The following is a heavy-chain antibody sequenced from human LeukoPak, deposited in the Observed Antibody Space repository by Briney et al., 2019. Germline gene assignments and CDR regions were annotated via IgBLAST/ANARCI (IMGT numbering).Heavy chain of an antibody. CDR2: INHSGST. D-gene: IGHD4-17*01. V-gene: IGHV4-34*01. CDR3: ARHSYGDYEQCFDY. J-gene: IGHJ4*02. Sequence: SETLSLTCAVYGGSFSGYYWSWIRQPPGKGLEWIGEINHSGSTSYNPSLKSRVTISVDTSKNQFSLKLSSVTAADTAVYYCARHSYGDYEQCFDYWGQGTLVTVSS. CDR1: GGSFSGYY.